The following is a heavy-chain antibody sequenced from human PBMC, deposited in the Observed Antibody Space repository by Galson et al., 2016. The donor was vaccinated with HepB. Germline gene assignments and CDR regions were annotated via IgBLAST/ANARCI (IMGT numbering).Heavy chain of an antibody. Sequence: SLRLSCAASGFTFSDYYMSWVRQAPGKGLEWVSYISTSGRTIYFADSVKGRFTISRDDAKNSLFLQMNSLTAEDTAVYYRAREGDGDYGSTTHFDLWGQGTLVTVSS. D-gene: IGHD3-10*01. CDR1: GFTFSDYY. J-gene: IGHJ4*02. CDR3: AREGDGDYGSTTHFDL. CDR2: ISTSGRTI. V-gene: IGHV3-11*01.